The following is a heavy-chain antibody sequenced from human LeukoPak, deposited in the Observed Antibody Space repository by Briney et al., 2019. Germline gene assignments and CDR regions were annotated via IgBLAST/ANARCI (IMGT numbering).Heavy chain of an antibody. CDR2: ISSGSSTI. Sequence: GGSLGLSCAASGFTFSSYSMNWVRQAPGKGLEWVSYISSGSSTIHYVDSVKGRLTISRDNAKNSLYLQMNSPRVEDTAIYFCARDWAFDYWGQGTLVTVSS. V-gene: IGHV3-48*01. CDR1: GFTFSSYS. D-gene: IGHD7-27*01. J-gene: IGHJ4*02. CDR3: ARDWAFDY.